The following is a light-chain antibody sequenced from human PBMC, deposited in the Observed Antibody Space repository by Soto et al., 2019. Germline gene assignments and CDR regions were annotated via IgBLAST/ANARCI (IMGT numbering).Light chain of an antibody. CDR1: QSVSSY. CDR2: DAS. V-gene: IGKV3-11*01. CDR3: QQRSNWELT. Sequence: EIVLTQSPATLSLSPGERATLSCRASQSVSSYLAWYQQKPGQAPRLLIYDASNRATGIPARFSGSGSGTDFTLTISSLEPEDFAVYQCQQRSNWELTFGGGTKVEIK. J-gene: IGKJ4*01.